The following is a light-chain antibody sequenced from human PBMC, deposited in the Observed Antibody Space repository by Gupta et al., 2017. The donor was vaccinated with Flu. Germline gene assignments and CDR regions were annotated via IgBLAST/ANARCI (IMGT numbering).Light chain of an antibody. V-gene: IGLV3-9*01. CDR3: QVWDSSTVV. Sequence: CGGNNIGSKNVHWYQQKPGQAPVVVIYRDSNRPSGIPERFSGSNSGNTATLTTSRAQAGDEADYYCQVWDSSTVVFGGGTKLTVL. CDR1: NIGSKN. J-gene: IGLJ2*01. CDR2: RDS.